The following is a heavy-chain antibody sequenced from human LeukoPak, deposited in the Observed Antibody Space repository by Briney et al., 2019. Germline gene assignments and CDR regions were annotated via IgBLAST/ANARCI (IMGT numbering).Heavy chain of an antibody. CDR2: VYYSGST. V-gene: IGHV4-59*11. D-gene: IGHD3-3*01. J-gene: IGHJ4*02. CDR3: ARGYWGYYDFWSGYTQPYYLDY. CDR1: GGSISSHY. Sequence: SETLSLTCTVSGGSISSHYWSWIRQPPGKGLEWIGYVYYSGSTNYNPSLKSRVTISVDTSKNQFSLKLSSVTAADTAVYYCARGYWGYYDFWSGYTQPYYLDYWGQGTLVTVSS.